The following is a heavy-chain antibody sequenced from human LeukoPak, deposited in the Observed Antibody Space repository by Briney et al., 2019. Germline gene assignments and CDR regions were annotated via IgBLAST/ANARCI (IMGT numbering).Heavy chain of an antibody. CDR2: ISRTSSDI. CDR1: GFSFSGYS. D-gene: IGHD2-2*01. V-gene: IGHV3-21*01. CDR3: ARGRPAAVD. J-gene: IGHJ4*02. Sequence: GGSLRLSCAASGFSFSGYSMSWVRQAPGKGLEWVSFISRTSSDIYHADSVKGRFTISRANAKNSLDLQMNSLRAEGTAVYYCARGRPAAVDWGQGSLVTVCS.